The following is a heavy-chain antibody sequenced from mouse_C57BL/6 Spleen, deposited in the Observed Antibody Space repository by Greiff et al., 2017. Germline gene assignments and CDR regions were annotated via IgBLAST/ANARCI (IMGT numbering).Heavy chain of an antibody. V-gene: IGHV3-6*01. Sequence: EVQLQQSGPGLVKPSQSLSLTCSVTGYSITSGYYWNWIRQFPGNKLEWMGYISYDGSNNYNPSLKNRISITRDTSKNQLFLKLNSVTTEDTATYDCARERDGYYVDYWGQGTTLTVSS. CDR2: ISYDGSN. CDR1: GYSITSGYY. CDR3: ARERDGYYVDY. J-gene: IGHJ2*01. D-gene: IGHD2-3*01.